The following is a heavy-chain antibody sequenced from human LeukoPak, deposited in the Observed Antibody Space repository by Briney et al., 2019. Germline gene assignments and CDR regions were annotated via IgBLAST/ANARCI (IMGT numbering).Heavy chain of an antibody. V-gene: IGHV1-2*02. CDR1: GYTVTGHY. Sequence: ASVKVSCKASGYTVTGHYIHWVRQAPGQALEWMGWINPNSGGTNYAQKFQGRVTMTRDTSISTAYMELSRLRSDDTAVYYCARKQYSYYDDSRGPLDLWGQGTLVTVSS. D-gene: IGHD3-22*01. CDR2: INPNSGGT. J-gene: IGHJ5*02. CDR3: ARKQYSYYDDSRGPLDL.